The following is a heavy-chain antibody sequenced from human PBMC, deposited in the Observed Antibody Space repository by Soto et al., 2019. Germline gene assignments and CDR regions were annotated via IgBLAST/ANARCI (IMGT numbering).Heavy chain of an antibody. CDR3: ARDHFGYLDAGRGYYYYMDV. V-gene: IGHV1-8*01. D-gene: IGHD3-22*01. CDR1: GYTFTSYD. J-gene: IGHJ6*03. CDR2: MNPNSGNT. Sequence: ASVKVSCKASGYTFTSYDINWVRQATGQGLEWMGWMNPNSGNTGYAQKFQGRVTITADKSTSTAYMELSSLRSEDTAVYYCARDHFGYLDAGRGYYYYMDVWGKGTTVTVSS.